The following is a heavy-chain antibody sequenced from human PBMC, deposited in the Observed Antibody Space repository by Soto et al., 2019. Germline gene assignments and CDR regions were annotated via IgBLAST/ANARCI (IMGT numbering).Heavy chain of an antibody. V-gene: IGHV3-21*01. J-gene: IGHJ6*02. CDR2: ISSSSSYI. CDR1: GFTFSSYS. Sequence: EVQLVESGGGLVKPGGSLRLSCAASGFTFSSYSMNWVRQAPGKGLEWVSSISSSSSYIYYADSVKGRFTISRDNAKNSLYLQMNSLRAEDTAVYYCARVVAAAGYWNYYYGMDVWGQGTTVTVSS. D-gene: IGHD6-13*01. CDR3: ARVVAAAGYWNYYYGMDV.